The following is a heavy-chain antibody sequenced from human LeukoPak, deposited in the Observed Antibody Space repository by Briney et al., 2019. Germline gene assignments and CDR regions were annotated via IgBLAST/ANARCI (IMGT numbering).Heavy chain of an antibody. D-gene: IGHD5-12*01. CDR3: ARGPSGYHNT. CDR1: GYSISSGYY. V-gene: IGHV3-66*01. Sequence: ETLSLTCTVSGYSISSGYYWGWIRQPPGKGLEWVSLIYSGGSTYYADSVKGRFTISRDNSKNTLYLQMNSLRAEDTAVYYCARGPSGYHNTGGQGTLATVSS. J-gene: IGHJ4*02. CDR2: IYSGGST.